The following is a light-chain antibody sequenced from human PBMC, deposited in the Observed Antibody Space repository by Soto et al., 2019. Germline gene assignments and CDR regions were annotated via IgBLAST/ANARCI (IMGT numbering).Light chain of an antibody. CDR3: QQYKSYRT. J-gene: IGKJ1*01. CDR1: QSISSL. CDR2: KAS. Sequence: DIEMTQSPSTGSESIGHTVTINCRASQSISSLLAWDQQEPGKAPKLLIYKASSLESGVPSRFSGSGFGTEFTLTISSLQPDDFATYYCQQYKSYRTFGQGTRWIS. V-gene: IGKV1-5*03.